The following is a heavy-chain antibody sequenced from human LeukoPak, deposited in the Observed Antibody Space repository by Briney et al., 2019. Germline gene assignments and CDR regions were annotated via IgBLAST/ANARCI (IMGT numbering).Heavy chain of an antibody. D-gene: IGHD6-13*01. CDR2: IYYSGST. V-gene: IGHV4-39*07. Sequence: PSETLSLTCTVSGGSISSSSYYWGWIRQPPGKGLEWIGSIYYSGSTYYNPSLKSRVTISVDTSKNQFSLKLSSVTAADTAVYYCARESRYSSSWFDYWGQGTLVTVSS. CDR1: GGSISSSSYY. J-gene: IGHJ5*01. CDR3: ARESRYSSSWFDY.